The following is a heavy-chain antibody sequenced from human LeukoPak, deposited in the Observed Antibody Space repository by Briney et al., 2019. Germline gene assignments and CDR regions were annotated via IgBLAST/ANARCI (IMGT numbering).Heavy chain of an antibody. D-gene: IGHD3-10*01. Sequence: SETLSLTCTVSGGSISSYYWTWIRQPPGKGLEWIGYIYHSGSTNYKPSLKSRVTISMETSMNQFSLKLRSVTAADTAVYYCAREGTSGGLNWLDPWGQGTLVTVSS. CDR3: AREGTSGGLNWLDP. J-gene: IGHJ5*02. V-gene: IGHV4-59*01. CDR1: GGSISSYY. CDR2: IYHSGST.